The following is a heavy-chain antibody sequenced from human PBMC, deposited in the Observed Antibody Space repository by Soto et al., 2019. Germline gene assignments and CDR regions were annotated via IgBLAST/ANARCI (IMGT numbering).Heavy chain of an antibody. D-gene: IGHD3-3*01. CDR2: ISSNGGST. CDR1: GFTFSSYA. J-gene: IGHJ6*03. Sequence: EVQLVESGGGLVQPGGSLRLSCAASGFTFSSYAMHWVRQAPGKGLEYVSAISSNGGSTYYANSVKGRFTISRDNSNNTLYLQMGSLRAEDMAVYYCARGRITIFGVVITAESRYMDVWGKGTTVTVSS. CDR3: ARGRITIFGVVITAESRYMDV. V-gene: IGHV3-64*01.